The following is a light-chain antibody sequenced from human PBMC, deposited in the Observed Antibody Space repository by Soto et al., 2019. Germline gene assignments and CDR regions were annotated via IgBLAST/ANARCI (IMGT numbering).Light chain of an antibody. J-gene: IGKJ1*01. V-gene: IGKV3-20*01. Sequence: EIVLTQSPGTLSLSPGERATLSCRASQSVSSSFLAWYQQKAGQAPKVLIYGASSKATGIPDRFSGSGSGTDFTLTISRLEPEDVAVYCCHQYYRSPWTFGQGTRVEIK. CDR3: HQYYRSPWT. CDR2: GAS. CDR1: QSVSSSF.